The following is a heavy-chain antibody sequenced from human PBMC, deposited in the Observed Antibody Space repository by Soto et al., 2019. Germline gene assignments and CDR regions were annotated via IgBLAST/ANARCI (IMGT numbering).Heavy chain of an antibody. CDR2: INTNGVNT. V-gene: IGHV3-64*01. CDR3: ARGRVEDSSGWATYFHY. Sequence: GGSLRLSCAASGFTFSGYSMFWVRQAPGKGLEYVSAINTNGVNTFYAKSVKGRFTISRDNSKNTMYLQMGSLRAEDMAVYYCARGRVEDSSGWATYFHYWGQGTLVTVSS. CDR1: GFTFSGYS. J-gene: IGHJ4*02. D-gene: IGHD6-19*01.